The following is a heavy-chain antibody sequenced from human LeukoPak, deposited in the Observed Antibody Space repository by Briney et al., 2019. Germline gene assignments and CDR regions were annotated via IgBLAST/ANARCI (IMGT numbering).Heavy chain of an antibody. CDR2: INWNGGST. J-gene: IGHJ4*02. D-gene: IGHD5-18*01. Sequence: GGSLRLSCAASGFTFDDYGMSWVRQAREKGLEWVSGINWNGGSTGYADSIKGRFTISRDNAKNSLYLQMNSLRAEDTALYYCARRVDTAMALDYWGQGTLVTVSS. CDR1: GFTFDDYG. V-gene: IGHV3-20*04. CDR3: ARRVDTAMALDY.